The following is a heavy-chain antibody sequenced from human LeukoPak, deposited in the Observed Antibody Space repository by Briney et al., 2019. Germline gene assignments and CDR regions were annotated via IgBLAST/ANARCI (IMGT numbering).Heavy chain of an antibody. V-gene: IGHV3-23*01. J-gene: IGHJ5*02. CDR1: GFTFSNYA. Sequence: PGGSLRLSCAASGFTFSNYAMSWVRQAPGKGLEWVSVISGSGGSTYYVDSVQGRFTISRDNSKNTLFLQMDSLRAEDTAVYYCAKVRRRSGSYTGANWFDPWGQGTLVTVSS. D-gene: IGHD1-26*01. CDR3: AKVRRRSGSYTGANWFDP. CDR2: ISGSGGST.